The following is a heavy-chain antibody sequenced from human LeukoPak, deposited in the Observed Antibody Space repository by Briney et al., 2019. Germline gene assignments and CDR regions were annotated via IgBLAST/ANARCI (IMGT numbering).Heavy chain of an antibody. V-gene: IGHV4-34*01. J-gene: IGHJ4*02. Sequence: PSETLSLTCAVYGGSFSGYYWSWIRHPPGKGLEWIGEINHSGSTNYNPSLKSRVTISVDTSKNQFSLKLSSVTAADTAVYYCARAPYSSGWYGTAGYFDYWGQGTLVTVSS. CDR2: INHSGST. D-gene: IGHD6-19*01. CDR1: GGSFSGYY. CDR3: ARAPYSSGWYGTAGYFDY.